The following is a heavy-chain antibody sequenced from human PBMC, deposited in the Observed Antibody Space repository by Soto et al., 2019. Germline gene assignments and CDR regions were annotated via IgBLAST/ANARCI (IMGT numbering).Heavy chain of an antibody. CDR2: LSSSGDNT. J-gene: IGHJ4*02. CDR3: AKVRSAVVGAATNY. Sequence: VGSLRLSCAAAGFTFSSYAMSWVRQSPGKGLEWVSTLSSSGDNTYYADSVKGRFTISRDNSKNTLYLQMNSLRAEDTAVYYCAKVRSAVVGAATNYWGQGTLVTVSS. CDR1: GFTFSSYA. D-gene: IGHD2-15*01. V-gene: IGHV3-23*01.